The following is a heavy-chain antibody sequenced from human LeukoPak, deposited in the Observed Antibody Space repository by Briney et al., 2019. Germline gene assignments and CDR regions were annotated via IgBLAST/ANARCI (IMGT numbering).Heavy chain of an antibody. CDR3: AKRSSGWYEGPGEIDY. CDR1: GFSFSDYI. V-gene: IGHV3-30-3*02. D-gene: IGHD6-19*01. Sequence: GRSLRLSCAASGFSFSDYIMHWVRQAPGKGLEWVALIAHDGTYKHCADSVKGRFTISRDNSKNTLYLQMNSLRAEDTAVYYCAKRSSGWYEGPGEIDYWGQGTLVTVSS. CDR2: IAHDGTYK. J-gene: IGHJ4*02.